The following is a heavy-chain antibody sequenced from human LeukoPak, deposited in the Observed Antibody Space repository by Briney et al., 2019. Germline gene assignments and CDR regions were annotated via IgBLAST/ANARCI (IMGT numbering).Heavy chain of an antibody. V-gene: IGHV1-2*02. CDR3: ARVTAMAADY. J-gene: IGHJ4*02. CDR2: INPNSGGT. Sequence: ASVNVSCKASGYTFTGYYMHWVRPAPGQGLAWMGWINPNSGGTNYAQKFQGRVTMTRDTSISTAYMELSRLRSDDTAVYYCARVTAMAADYWGQGTLVTVSS. CDR1: GYTFTGYY. D-gene: IGHD5-18*01.